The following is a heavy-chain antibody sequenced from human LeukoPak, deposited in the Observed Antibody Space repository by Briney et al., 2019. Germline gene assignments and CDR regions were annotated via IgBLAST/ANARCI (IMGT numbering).Heavy chain of an antibody. CDR2: ISSSSSYI. J-gene: IGHJ4*02. D-gene: IGHD5-18*01. Sequence: GGSLRLSCAASGFTFSSYSMNWVRQAPGKGLEWVSSISSSSSYIYYADSVKGRSTISRDNAKNSLYLQMNRLRAEGTAVYYCARGYGGVDYWGQGTLVTVSS. CDR3: ARGYGGVDY. V-gene: IGHV3-21*01. CDR1: GFTFSSYS.